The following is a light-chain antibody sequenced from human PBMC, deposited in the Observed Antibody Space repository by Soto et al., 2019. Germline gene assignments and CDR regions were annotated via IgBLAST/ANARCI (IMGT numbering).Light chain of an antibody. J-gene: IGKJ1*01. Sequence: EIFLTQSPGTLSLSLWEIATLSWRASQSVSSSYLAWYQQKPGQAPRLLIYGASSRATGIPDRFSGSGSGTDFTLTISRLEPEDFAVYYCQQYGSSPWTFGQGTKVDI. CDR3: QQYGSSPWT. CDR2: GAS. CDR1: QSVSSSY. V-gene: IGKV3-20*01.